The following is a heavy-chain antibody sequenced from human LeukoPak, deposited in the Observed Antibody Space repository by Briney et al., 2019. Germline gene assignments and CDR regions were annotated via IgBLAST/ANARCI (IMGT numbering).Heavy chain of an antibody. CDR2: ISGSGSST. J-gene: IGHJ2*01. CDR1: GFTFSGYA. Sequence: PGGSLRLSCVASGFTFSGYAMNWVRQAPGKGLEWVSVISGSGSSTYYADSVEGRFTISRDNSMNTLYLQMNSLRAEDTAVYYCAKDRGSSSSDWYFDLWGRGTVVTVSS. CDR3: AKDRGSSSSDWYFDL. V-gene: IGHV3-23*01. D-gene: IGHD6-6*01.